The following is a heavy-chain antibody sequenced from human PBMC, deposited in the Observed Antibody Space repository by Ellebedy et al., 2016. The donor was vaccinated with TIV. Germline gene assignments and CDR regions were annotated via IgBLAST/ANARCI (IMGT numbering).Heavy chain of an antibody. CDR1: GFAFSGFA. J-gene: IGHJ6*03. CDR2: IGAGGSDV. Sequence: GESLKISCATSGFAFSGFAMNWVRQAPGKGLEWVSSIGAGGSDVFYTDSVRGRFTISRDNAMNSLYLQINSLRAEDTAVYYCVRFPRGAPFADYLYYMDVWGKGIMVTVSS. CDR3: VRFPRGAPFADYLYYMDV. V-gene: IGHV3-21*01. D-gene: IGHD3-10*01.